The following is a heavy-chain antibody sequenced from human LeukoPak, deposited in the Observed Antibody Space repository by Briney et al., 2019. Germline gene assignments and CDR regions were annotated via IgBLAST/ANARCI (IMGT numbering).Heavy chain of an antibody. CDR2: INHSGST. CDR3: ARHVLGRRKYCGGDCYTPYYYYMDV. CDR1: GGSVSGYY. D-gene: IGHD2-21*02. Sequence: SETLSLTCAVYGGSVSGYYWSWVRQPPGKGLEWIGEINHSGSTNYNPSLKSRVTISVDTSKNQFSLKLSSVTAADTAVYYCARHVLGRRKYCGGDCYTPYYYYMDVWGKGTAVTVSS. V-gene: IGHV4-34*01. J-gene: IGHJ6*03.